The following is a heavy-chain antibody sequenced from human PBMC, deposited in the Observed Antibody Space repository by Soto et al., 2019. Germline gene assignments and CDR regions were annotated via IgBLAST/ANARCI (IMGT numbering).Heavy chain of an antibody. D-gene: IGHD6-13*01. CDR2: MNPNSGNT. Sequence: ASVKVSCKASGYTFTSYDINWVRQATGQGLEWMGWMNPNSGNTGYAQKFQGRVTMTRNTSISTAYMELSSLRSEDTAVYYCARSPGIAAAGTFFWFDPWGQGTLVTVSS. V-gene: IGHV1-8*01. CDR1: GYTFTSYD. J-gene: IGHJ5*02. CDR3: ARSPGIAAAGTFFWFDP.